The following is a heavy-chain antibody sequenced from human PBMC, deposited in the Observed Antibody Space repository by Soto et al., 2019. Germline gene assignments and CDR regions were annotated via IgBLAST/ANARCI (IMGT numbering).Heavy chain of an antibody. D-gene: IGHD5-18*01. CDR1: GFTVSSNY. Sequence: EVQLVESGGGLVQPGGSLRLSCAASGFTVSSNYMSWVRQAPGKGLEWVSVMYIGGSAYYADSVKSRFTISRDNSKNTRYLQINELRAEDTAVYYCARHGYSYGGGNFDYWGQGTLVPVSS. CDR3: ARHGYSYGGGNFDY. V-gene: IGHV3-66*04. J-gene: IGHJ4*02. CDR2: MYIGGSA.